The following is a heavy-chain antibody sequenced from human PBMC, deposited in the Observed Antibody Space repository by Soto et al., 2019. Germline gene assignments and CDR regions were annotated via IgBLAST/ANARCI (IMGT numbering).Heavy chain of an antibody. J-gene: IGHJ5*02. CDR1: GVSITSSTW. CDR2: IYDSADIKYS. D-gene: IGHD6-19*01. CDR3: AIGVDISGRGGGLSWFDP. Sequence: QVRLQESGPGLVKPSGTLSLTCAVSGVSITSSTWWSWLRQPPGKGLEWIAKIYDSADIKYSNYNPSLESRVTISLGRSNHLFSLNLTSVTAADTAIYYCAIGVDISGRGGGLSWFDPWGQGPLVSVSS. V-gene: IGHV4-4*02.